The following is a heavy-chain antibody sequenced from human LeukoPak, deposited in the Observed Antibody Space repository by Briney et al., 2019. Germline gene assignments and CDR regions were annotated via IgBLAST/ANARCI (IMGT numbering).Heavy chain of an antibody. V-gene: IGHV4-59*01. D-gene: IGHD4-11*01. CDR1: DDSITIYY. J-gene: IGHJ6*03. Sequence: SETLSLTCSVSDDSITIYYWTWIRQPPGKGLERIGYIDHTGTTNYNPSLNSRVTTSRDTSKNHFSLQLSSVTAADTAVYFCARGRVSSSTWHSTYYYYFYMDVWGKGTTVTVSS. CDR3: ARGRVSSSTWHSTYYYYFYMDV. CDR2: IDHTGTT.